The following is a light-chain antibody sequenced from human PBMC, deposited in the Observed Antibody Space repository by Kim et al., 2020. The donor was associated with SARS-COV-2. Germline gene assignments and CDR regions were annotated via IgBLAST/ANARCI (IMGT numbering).Light chain of an antibody. V-gene: IGLV2-23*02. CDR3: CSFAGGFTWV. Sequence: QSALTQPASVSGSPGQSMTISCTGTSSDVGSYNLVSWYQQHPGKAPKLVIYEVTKRPSGVSSRFSGSKSDNAASLTIPGLQAEDGADYYCCSFAGGFTWVFGGGTQLTVL. J-gene: IGLJ3*02. CDR2: EVT. CDR1: SSDVGSYNL.